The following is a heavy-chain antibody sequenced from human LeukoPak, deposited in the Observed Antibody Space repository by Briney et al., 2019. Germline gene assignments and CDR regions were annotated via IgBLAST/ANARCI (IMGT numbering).Heavy chain of an antibody. CDR2: ITGKSETT. D-gene: IGHD2-8*01. V-gene: IGHV3-23*01. CDR3: TKDPNGDYIGAFDA. J-gene: IGHJ3*01. Sequence: GGSLRLSCAASGLIFSNYAMTWVRQAPGQGLEWVSSITGKSETTKYADSVKGRFTMPRDNSRNTLYLQMDSLRAEDTAVYYCTKDPNGDYIGAFDAWGPGTMVIVSS. CDR1: GLIFSNYA.